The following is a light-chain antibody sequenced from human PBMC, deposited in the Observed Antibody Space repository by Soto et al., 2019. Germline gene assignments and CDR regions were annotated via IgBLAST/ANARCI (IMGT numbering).Light chain of an antibody. V-gene: IGLV2-14*01. J-gene: IGLJ1*01. Sequence: QSVLTQPASVSGSPGQSITISCTGTSSDVGGYNYVSWYQQHPGKAPKLMIYEVSNRPSGVSNRFSGSKSGNTASLTISGLQAEDESDYYCSAYTSISTLPYVFATGLNVAVL. CDR3: SAYTSISTLPYV. CDR2: EVS. CDR1: SSDVGGYNY.